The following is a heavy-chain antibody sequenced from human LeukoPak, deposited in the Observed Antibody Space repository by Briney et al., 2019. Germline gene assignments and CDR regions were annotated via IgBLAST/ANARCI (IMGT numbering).Heavy chain of an antibody. D-gene: IGHD3-10*01. CDR2: IYSSGST. CDR3: ARGYLYYFGSGSYTFHFDH. Sequence: SETLSLTCTVSGGSISTYYWTWIRQPPGKGLEWIGYIYSSGSTNYNPSLKSRVAISVDTSKNQFSLMLTSVTAADTAVYYCARGYLYYFGSGSYTFHFDHWGQGTLVTVSS. CDR1: GGSISTYY. V-gene: IGHV4-59*08. J-gene: IGHJ4*02.